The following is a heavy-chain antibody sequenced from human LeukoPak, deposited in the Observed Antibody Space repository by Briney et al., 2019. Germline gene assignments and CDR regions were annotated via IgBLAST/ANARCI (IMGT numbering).Heavy chain of an antibody. CDR3: VRNTATSRYFDY. Sequence: ASVKVSCKASGYTFGSYDVNWVRQATGQGLEWMGWMNSNSGNTGYAQKLQGRVTMTRNTSISTAYMELSSLRSEDTAVYYCVRNTATSRYFDYWGQGTLVTVSS. D-gene: IGHD5-18*01. CDR2: MNSNSGNT. CDR1: GYTFGSYD. V-gene: IGHV1-8*02. J-gene: IGHJ4*02.